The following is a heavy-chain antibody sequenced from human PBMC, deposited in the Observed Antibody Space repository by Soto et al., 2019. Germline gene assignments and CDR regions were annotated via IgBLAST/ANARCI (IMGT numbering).Heavy chain of an antibody. CDR2: IWYDGSNK. CDR3: ARDSAEQQLVPTWFDP. D-gene: IGHD6-13*01. V-gene: IGHV3-33*01. Sequence: GGSLRLSCAASGFTFSSYGMHWVRQAPGKGLEWVAVIWYDGSNKYYADSVKGRFTISRDNSKNTLYLQMNSLRAEDTAVYYCARDSAEQQLVPTWFDPWGQGTLVTVSS. J-gene: IGHJ5*02. CDR1: GFTFSSYG.